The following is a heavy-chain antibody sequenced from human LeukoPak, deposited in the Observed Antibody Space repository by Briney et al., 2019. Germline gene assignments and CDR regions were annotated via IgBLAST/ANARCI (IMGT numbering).Heavy chain of an antibody. D-gene: IGHD3-16*01. J-gene: IGHJ6*04. Sequence: ASVKVSCKASGYTFTGYYMHWVRQAPGQGLEWMGRINPNSGGTNYAQKFQGRVTMTRDTSISTAYMELSRLRSDDTAVYYCATPYDYVWGSPMDVWGKGTTVTVSP. V-gene: IGHV1-2*06. CDR1: GYTFTGYY. CDR2: INPNSGGT. CDR3: ATPYDYVWGSPMDV.